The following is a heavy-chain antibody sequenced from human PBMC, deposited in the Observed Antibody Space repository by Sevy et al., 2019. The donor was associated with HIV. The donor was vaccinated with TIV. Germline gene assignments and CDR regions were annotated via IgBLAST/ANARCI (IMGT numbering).Heavy chain of an antibody. CDR1: GYTFTSYY. J-gene: IGHJ4*02. CDR2: INPSGGST. V-gene: IGHV1-46*03. D-gene: IGHD6-6*01. Sequence: ASVKVSCKASGYTFTSYYMHWVRQAPGQGLEWMGIINPSGGSTSYAQKFQGRVTMTRDTSTSTVYMGLSSLRSEDTAVYYCARALNFAARGRGYFDYWGQGTLVTVSS. CDR3: ARALNFAARGRGYFDY.